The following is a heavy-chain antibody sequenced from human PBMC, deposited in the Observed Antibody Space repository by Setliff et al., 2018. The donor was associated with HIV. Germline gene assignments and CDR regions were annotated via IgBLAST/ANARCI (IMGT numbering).Heavy chain of an antibody. J-gene: IGHJ4*02. CDR1: GYSFTTLW. CDR3: ARSMGFKATTRLDF. Sequence: PGESLKISCQASGYSFTTLWIAWVRQMPGKGLEWMGMVFPDDSDTRYSPSFQGPVSMSADKSINTAYLQWSSLKASDTAVYYCARSMGFKATTRLDFWGPGTLVTVSS. V-gene: IGHV5-51*01. D-gene: IGHD3-10*01. CDR2: VFPDDSDT.